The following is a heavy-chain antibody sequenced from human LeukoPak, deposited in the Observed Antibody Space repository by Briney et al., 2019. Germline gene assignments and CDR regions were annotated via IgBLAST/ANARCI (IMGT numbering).Heavy chain of an antibody. CDR2: INPNSGGT. V-gene: IGHV1-2*02. CDR3: ARSMYSSSLGFDL. Sequence: ASVKVSCKASGYTFTGYYMHWVRQAPGQGLEWMGWINPNSGGTNYAQKFQGRVTMTRDTSISTAYMELSRLRSDDTAVYYCARSMYSSSLGFDLWGQGTLVTVSS. D-gene: IGHD6-6*01. J-gene: IGHJ5*02. CDR1: GYTFTGYY.